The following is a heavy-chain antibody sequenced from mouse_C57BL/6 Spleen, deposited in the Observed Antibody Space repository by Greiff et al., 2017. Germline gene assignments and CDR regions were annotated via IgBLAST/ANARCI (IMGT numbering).Heavy chain of an antibody. J-gene: IGHJ4*01. V-gene: IGHV1-81*01. CDR2: IYPRSGNT. CDR1: GYTFTSYG. CDR3: ARFPTDYGSSYVGAMDY. D-gene: IGHD1-1*01. Sequence: QVQLQQSGAELARPGASVKLSCKASGYTFTSYGISWVKQRTGQGLEWIGEIYPRSGNTYYNEKFKGKATLTADKSSSTAYMELRSLTSEDSAVYFCARFPTDYGSSYVGAMDYWGQGTSVTVSS.